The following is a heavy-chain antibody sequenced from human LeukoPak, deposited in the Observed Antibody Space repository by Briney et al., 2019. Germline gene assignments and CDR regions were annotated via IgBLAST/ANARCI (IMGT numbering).Heavy chain of an antibody. J-gene: IGHJ4*02. V-gene: IGHV3-21*01. D-gene: IGHD6-19*01. CDR2: ISSSSSYI. Sequence: GGSLRLSCAASGFTFSSYSMNWVRQAPGKGLEWVSSISSSSSYIYYADSVKGRFTISRDNAKNSLYLQMNSLRAEDTAVYYCARTIAVAGLTNYWGQGTLVTVSS. CDR3: ARTIAVAGLTNY. CDR1: GFTFSSYS.